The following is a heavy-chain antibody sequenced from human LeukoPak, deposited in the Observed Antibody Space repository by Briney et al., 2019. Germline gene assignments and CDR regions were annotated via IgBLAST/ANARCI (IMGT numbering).Heavy chain of an antibody. CDR2: IKQDGSEK. CDR3: ARVGDILTGPGYFDY. Sequence: GGSLRLSCAASGFTFSSYWMSWVRQAPGKGLEWVANIKQDGSEKYYVDSVKGRFTISRDNAKNSLYLQMNSLRAEDTAVYYCARVGDILTGPGYFDYWGQGTLVTVSS. CDR1: GFTFSSYW. D-gene: IGHD3-9*01. V-gene: IGHV3-7*01. J-gene: IGHJ4*02.